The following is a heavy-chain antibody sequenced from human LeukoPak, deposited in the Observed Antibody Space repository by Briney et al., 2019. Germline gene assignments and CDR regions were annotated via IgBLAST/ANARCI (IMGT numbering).Heavy chain of an antibody. CDR1: GFTFSDYS. CDR3: SFVGTSTTVY. CDR2: ISGSGSTT. V-gene: IGHV3-48*02. J-gene: IGHJ4*02. Sequence: GGSLRLSCAASGFTFSDYSMNWVRQAPGKGLEWVSYISGSGSTTYYADSVKGRFTISRDNAKNSLYLQMNSLRDEDTAVYYCSFVGTSTTVYWSQGTLVTVSS. D-gene: IGHD1-26*01.